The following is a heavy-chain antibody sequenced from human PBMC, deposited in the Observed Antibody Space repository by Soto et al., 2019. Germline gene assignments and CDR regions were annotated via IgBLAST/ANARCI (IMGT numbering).Heavy chain of an antibody. J-gene: IGHJ6*02. D-gene: IGHD3-3*01. Sequence: SLTCTVSGGSISSYYWSWIRQPPGKGLEWIGYIYYSGSTNYNPSLKSRVTISVDTSKNQFSLKLSSVTAADTAVYYCARYYDFWSGYYTGTVPGSPYGMDVWGQGTTVTVSS. CDR1: GGSISSYY. CDR3: ARYYDFWSGYYTGTVPGSPYGMDV. CDR2: IYYSGST. V-gene: IGHV4-59*01.